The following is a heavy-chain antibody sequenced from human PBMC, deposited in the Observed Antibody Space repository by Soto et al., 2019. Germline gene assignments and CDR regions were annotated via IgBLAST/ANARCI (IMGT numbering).Heavy chain of an antibody. J-gene: IGHJ4*02. Sequence: QVQLVQSGAEVKKPRSSVKVSCNASGYTFTSYGINWLRQAPGQGLEWVGWISAYNGNTKYAQKVQGRITVTTDTSTITAYMELMSLRSDNTAVYYCVRGRYGDYWGQGTLVTTSS. D-gene: IGHD4-17*01. CDR2: ISAYNGNT. CDR1: GYTFTSYG. CDR3: VRGRYGDY. V-gene: IGHV1-18*01.